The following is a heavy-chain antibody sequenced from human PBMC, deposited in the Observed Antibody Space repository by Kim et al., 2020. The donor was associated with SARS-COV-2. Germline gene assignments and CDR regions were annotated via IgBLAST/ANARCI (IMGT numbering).Heavy chain of an antibody. V-gene: IGHV3-21*01. Sequence: GGSLRLSCAASGFTFSSYSMNWVRQAPGKGLEWGSSISSSSSYIYYADSVTGRFTIYRDNAKNSLYLQMNSLRAEDTAVYYCTVVRAFDIWGQGTLVTVSS. CDR1: GFTFSSYS. J-gene: IGHJ3*02. D-gene: IGHD2-21*01. CDR3: TVVRAFDI. CDR2: ISSSSSYI.